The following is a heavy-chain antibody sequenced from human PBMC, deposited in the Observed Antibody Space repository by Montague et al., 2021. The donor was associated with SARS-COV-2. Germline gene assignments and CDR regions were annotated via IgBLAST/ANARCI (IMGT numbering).Heavy chain of an antibody. D-gene: IGHD4-23*01. CDR2: IVNNGRKS. CDR1: GFTFSRYA. V-gene: IGHV3-23*01. CDR3: AKETAAIGNPLFDS. Sequence: SLRLSCAASGFTFSRYAMSLFRQAPGKGLEWVSGIVNNGRKSYYADSVKGRFVISRDNSDKMVYLQLNSLRAEDTAIYYCAKETAAIGNPLFDSWGQGTL. J-gene: IGHJ4*02.